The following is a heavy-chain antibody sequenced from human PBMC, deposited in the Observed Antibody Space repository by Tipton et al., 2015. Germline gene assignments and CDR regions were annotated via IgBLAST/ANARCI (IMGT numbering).Heavy chain of an antibody. Sequence: QLVQSGPEVKRPGSSVQVSCQSSGHSVTPLVISWVRQAPGQGLEWMGDFLPVFGTAQLTEKFQHRVKMTANMSASTFYMDLSSLTYDDTAIYYCARESGKKYNWFDTWGQGTLVTVSS. D-gene: IGHD3-3*01. V-gene: IGHV1-69*06. CDR2: FLPVFGTA. CDR1: GHSVTPLV. J-gene: IGHJ5*02. CDR3: ARESGKKYNWFDT.